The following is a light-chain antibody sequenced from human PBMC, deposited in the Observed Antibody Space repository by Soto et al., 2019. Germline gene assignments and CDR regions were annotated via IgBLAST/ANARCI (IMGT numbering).Light chain of an antibody. Sequence: EIVMTQSPATLSVSPGEKATLSCRAGQSVSNNLAWYQQKPGQAPRLRIYFASTRPTGIPARFSGSWSGTEFTLTISSLQSEDFAVYYCQQYNKWPLTFGGGTKVETK. CDR3: QQYNKWPLT. CDR1: QSVSNN. CDR2: FAS. J-gene: IGKJ4*01. V-gene: IGKV3-15*01.